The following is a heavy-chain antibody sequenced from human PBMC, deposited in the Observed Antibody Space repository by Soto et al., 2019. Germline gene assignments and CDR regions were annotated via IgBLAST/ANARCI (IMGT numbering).Heavy chain of an antibody. D-gene: IGHD3-16*01. Sequence: QVQLVESGGGVVQPGRSLRLSCAASGFTFSTYGMHWVRQAPGKGLEWVAAIRDDGSNKYYADSVKGRFTISRDNSKNTVYLQMNSLRAEDTAVYYCARDDDGGGIPFDIWGQGTMVTVSS. CDR2: IRDDGSNK. CDR1: GFTFSTYG. V-gene: IGHV3-33*01. CDR3: ARDDDGGGIPFDI. J-gene: IGHJ3*02.